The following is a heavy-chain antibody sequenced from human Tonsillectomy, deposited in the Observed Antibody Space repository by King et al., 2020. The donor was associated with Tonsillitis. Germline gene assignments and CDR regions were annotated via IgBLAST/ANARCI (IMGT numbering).Heavy chain of an antibody. D-gene: IGHD3-3*01. J-gene: IGHJ6*03. Sequence: VQLVESGGGLVLPGGSLRLSCAASKFTFSSYAMSWVRQAPGKGLEWVSSISGSGGITYYADSVKGRFTISRDNSKNTLYLQMNSLRAEDTAVYYCAKCGVEFWSAIRGGDYFYFYMDVWGKGTAVTVSS. CDR3: AKCGVEFWSAIRGGDYFYFYMDV. V-gene: IGHV3-23*04. CDR2: ISGSGGIT. CDR1: KFTFSSYA.